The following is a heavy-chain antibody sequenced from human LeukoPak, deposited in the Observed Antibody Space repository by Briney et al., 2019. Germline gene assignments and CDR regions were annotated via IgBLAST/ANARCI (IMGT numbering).Heavy chain of an antibody. Sequence: PGGSLRLSCAASGFTLSSYAMSWVRQAPGKGLQWVSGISSSGGSTYYVDSVKGRFTISTDNSKNTLYLQMNSLRAEDTAVYYCAKDTASSWWYFDLWGRGTLVTVSS. J-gene: IGHJ2*01. CDR3: AKDTASSWWYFDL. V-gene: IGHV3-23*01. CDR2: ISSSGGST. CDR1: GFTLSSYA. D-gene: IGHD5-18*01.